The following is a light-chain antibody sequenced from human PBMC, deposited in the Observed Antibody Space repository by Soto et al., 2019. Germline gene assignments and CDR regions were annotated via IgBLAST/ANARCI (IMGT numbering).Light chain of an antibody. Sequence: VPLTLSPSTLSGSVGDRVTITCRARQTISSWLAWYQQKPGKAPKLLIYDAYSLESGVPSRFSGRRSGTEFTLTIAGLQPEDFATYYCQQYESDSPLTFGGGTMVAIK. CDR1: QTISSW. CDR2: DAY. V-gene: IGKV1-5*01. CDR3: QQYESDSPLT. J-gene: IGKJ4*01.